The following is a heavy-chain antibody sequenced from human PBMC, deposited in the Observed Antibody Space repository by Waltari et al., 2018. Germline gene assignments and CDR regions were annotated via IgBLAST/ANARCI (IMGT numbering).Heavy chain of an antibody. J-gene: IGHJ4*02. CDR1: GGTFSSYA. Sequence: QVQLVQSGAEVKKPGSSVKVSCKASGGTFSSYAISWVRQAPGQGLEWLGGIIPICGTANYAQKFQGRVTITADKSTSTAYMELSSLRSEDTAVYYCARDRVTMIVVGADAFDIWGQGTLVTVSS. CDR2: IIPICGTA. D-gene: IGHD3-22*01. V-gene: IGHV1-69*14. CDR3: ARDRVTMIVVGADAFDI.